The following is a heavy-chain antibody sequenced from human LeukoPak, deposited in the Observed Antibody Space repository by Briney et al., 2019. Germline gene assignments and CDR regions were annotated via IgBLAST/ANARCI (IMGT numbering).Heavy chain of an antibody. V-gene: IGHV4-38-2*02. CDR3: ARVAAAGLFDY. J-gene: IGHJ4*02. D-gene: IGHD6-13*01. Sequence: PSETLSLTCIVSGYSISSGYYWGWIRQPPGKGLEWIGSIYHSGSSLYNPSLKSRVTISVDTSKNQFSLKLSSVTAADTAVYYCARVAAAGLFDYWGQGTLVTVSS. CDR2: IYHSGSS. CDR1: GYSISSGYY.